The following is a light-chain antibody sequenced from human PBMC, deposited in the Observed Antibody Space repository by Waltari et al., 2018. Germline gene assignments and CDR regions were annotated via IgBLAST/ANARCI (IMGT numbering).Light chain of an antibody. CDR3: QQYDSFWT. Sequence: DIQMTQSPSTLSASVGDRVTITCRASESISNWLAWYPQKPGKAPKVLIHKAASLESGVPSRFSGSGSATEFTLTISNLQPDDFATYYCQQYDSFWTFGQGTKVEIK. V-gene: IGKV1-5*03. CDR2: KAA. J-gene: IGKJ1*01. CDR1: ESISNW.